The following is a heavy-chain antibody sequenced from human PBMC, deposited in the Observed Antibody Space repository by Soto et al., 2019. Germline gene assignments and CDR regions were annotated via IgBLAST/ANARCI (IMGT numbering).Heavy chain of an antibody. CDR2: IYYSGST. V-gene: IGHV4-61*08. CDR1: GGSISSGDYY. CDR3: ARGVAVAGTVGFVDY. J-gene: IGHJ4*02. Sequence: SETLSLTCTVSGGSISSGDYYWSWLRQPKGKGLEWIGYIYYSGSTNYNPSLKSRVTISVDTSKNQFSLKLISVTAADTAVYYCARGVAVAGTVGFVDYWGQGTLVTVSS. D-gene: IGHD6-19*01.